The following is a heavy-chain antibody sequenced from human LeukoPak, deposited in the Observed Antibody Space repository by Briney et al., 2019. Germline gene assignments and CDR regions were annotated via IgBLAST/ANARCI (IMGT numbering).Heavy chain of an antibody. CDR3: AKETPLQPADY. CDR2: INPNSGGT. Sequence: ASVKVSCKASGYTFTSYGISWVRQAPGQGLEWMGWINPNSGGTNYAQKFQGRVTMTRDTSISTAYMELSRLRSDDTAVYYCAKETPLQPADYWGQGTLVTVSS. J-gene: IGHJ4*02. CDR1: GYTFTSYG. V-gene: IGHV1-2*02. D-gene: IGHD2-15*01.